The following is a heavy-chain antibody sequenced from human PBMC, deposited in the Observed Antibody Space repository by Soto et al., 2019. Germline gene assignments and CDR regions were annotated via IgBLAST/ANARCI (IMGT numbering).Heavy chain of an antibody. Sequence: GGSLRLSCSASGFTFSSYGMHWVRQAPGKGLEWVAVISYDGSNKYYADSVKGRFTISRDNSKNTLYLQMNSLRAEDTAVYYCAILGSTVTTTFNFDYWGQGTLVTVS. J-gene: IGHJ4*02. V-gene: IGHV3-30*03. CDR2: ISYDGSNK. CDR3: AILGSTVTTTFNFDY. CDR1: GFTFSSYG. D-gene: IGHD4-17*01.